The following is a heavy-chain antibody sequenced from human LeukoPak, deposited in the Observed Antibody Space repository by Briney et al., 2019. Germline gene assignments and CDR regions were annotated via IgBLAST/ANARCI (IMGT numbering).Heavy chain of an antibody. CDR2: IRYDGSNK. CDR1: GFTFSSYG. D-gene: IGHD3-22*01. V-gene: IGHV3-30*02. Sequence: PGGFLRLSCAASGFTFSSYGMHWVRQAPGKGLEWVAFIRYDGSNKYYVDSVRGRFTISRDNSKNTLYLQMNSLRAEDTAVYYCAKEIDTSGYSPFDYWGQGTLVTVSS. J-gene: IGHJ4*02. CDR3: AKEIDTSGYSPFDY.